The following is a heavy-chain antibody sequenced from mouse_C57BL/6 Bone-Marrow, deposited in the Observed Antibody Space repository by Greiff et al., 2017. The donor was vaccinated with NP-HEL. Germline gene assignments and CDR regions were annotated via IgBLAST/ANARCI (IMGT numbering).Heavy chain of an antibody. CDR1: GFSLTSYG. CDR3: ARPGDRDGNSYAMDY. V-gene: IGHV2-6*03. J-gene: IGHJ4*01. Sequence: QVQLQQSGPGLVAPSQSLSITCTVSGFSLTSYGVHWVRQPPGKGLEWLVVIWSDGSTTYNSALKSRLSISKDNSKSQVFLKMNSLQTDDTAMYYCARPGDRDGNSYAMDYWGQGTSVTVSS. D-gene: IGHD2-1*01. CDR2: IWSDGST.